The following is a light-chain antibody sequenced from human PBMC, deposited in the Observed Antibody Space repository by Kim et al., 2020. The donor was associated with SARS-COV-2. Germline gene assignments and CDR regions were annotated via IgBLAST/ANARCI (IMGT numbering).Light chain of an antibody. CDR1: SSDVGGYNY. Sequence: QSALTQPASVSGSPGQSITISCTGTSSDVGGYNYVSWYQQHPGKAPKLMLFDVSKRPSGVSHRFSGSKSGNTASLTISGLQTEDEADYYCSSYASSKTWMFGGGTQLTVL. CDR3: SSYASSKTWM. CDR2: DVS. V-gene: IGLV2-14*01. J-gene: IGLJ3*02.